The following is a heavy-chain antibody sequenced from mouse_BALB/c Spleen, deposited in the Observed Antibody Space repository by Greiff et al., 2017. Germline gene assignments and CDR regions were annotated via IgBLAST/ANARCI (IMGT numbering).Heavy chain of an antibody. CDR3: ARPVYGKRDYYAMDY. D-gene: IGHD2-1*01. V-gene: IGHV1-14*01. CDR2: VNPYNDGT. Sequence: EVQLQQSGPELVKPGASVKMSCKASGYTFTSYVMHWVKQKPGQGLEWIGYVNPYNDGTKYNEKFKGKATLTSDKSSSTAYMELSSLTSEDSAVYYCARPVYGKRDYYAMDYWGQGTSVTVSS. CDR1: GYTFTSYV. J-gene: IGHJ4*01.